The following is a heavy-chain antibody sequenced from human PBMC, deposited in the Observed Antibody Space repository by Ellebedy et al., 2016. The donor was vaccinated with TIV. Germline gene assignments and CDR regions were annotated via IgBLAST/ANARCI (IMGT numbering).Heavy chain of an antibody. Sequence: GGSLRLSXAASGFTVSSNYMSWVRQAPGKGLEWVSVIYSGGSTYYADSVKGRFTISRDNSKNTLYLQMNSLRAEDTAVYYCASGLYDFWSHHFDYWGQGTLVTVSS. V-gene: IGHV3-53*01. J-gene: IGHJ4*02. CDR3: ASGLYDFWSHHFDY. CDR1: GFTVSSNY. CDR2: IYSGGST. D-gene: IGHD3-3*01.